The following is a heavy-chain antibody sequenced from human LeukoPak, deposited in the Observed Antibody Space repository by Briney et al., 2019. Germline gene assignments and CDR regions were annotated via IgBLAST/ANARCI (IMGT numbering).Heavy chain of an antibody. J-gene: IGHJ5*02. Sequence: GESLKISCATSGYRFTNYWIGWVRQMPGKGLEFMGIINPGDSDTRYSPSFQGQVTISADKSFSTAYLQLNSLKASDTAMYYCARHATTGFIVNRFDPWGQGTLVTVIS. D-gene: IGHD1-26*01. CDR1: GYRFTNYW. CDR2: INPGDSDT. V-gene: IGHV5-51*01. CDR3: ARHATTGFIVNRFDP.